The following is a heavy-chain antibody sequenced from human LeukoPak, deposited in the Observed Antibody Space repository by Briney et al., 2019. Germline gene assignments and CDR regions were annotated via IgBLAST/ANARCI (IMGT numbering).Heavy chain of an antibody. Sequence: SETLSLTCTVSGASISGNYWIWIRQPAGNGLECIGRIHSSGRTNYNPSLASRVTMSVDTSKNQFSLNLSSVIAADTAVYYCARGLYGGGDYWGQGILVTVSP. D-gene: IGHD3-10*01. CDR2: IHSSGRT. V-gene: IGHV4-4*07. J-gene: IGHJ4*02. CDR3: ARGLYGGGDY. CDR1: GASISGNY.